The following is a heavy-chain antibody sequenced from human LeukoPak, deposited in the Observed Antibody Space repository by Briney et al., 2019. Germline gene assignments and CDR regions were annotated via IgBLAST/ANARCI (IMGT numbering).Heavy chain of an antibody. CDR2: IYYSGST. CDR3: ARETATIGFYYYYYIDL. J-gene: IGHJ6*03. Sequence: SETLSLTCTVSGGSISSSSYYWGWIRQPPGKGLEWIGSIYYSGSTYYNPSLKSRVTISVDTSKNQFSLNLNSVTAADTAVYYCARETATIGFYYYYYIDLWGKGTTVTVS. CDR1: GGSISSSSYY. D-gene: IGHD5-12*01. V-gene: IGHV4-39*02.